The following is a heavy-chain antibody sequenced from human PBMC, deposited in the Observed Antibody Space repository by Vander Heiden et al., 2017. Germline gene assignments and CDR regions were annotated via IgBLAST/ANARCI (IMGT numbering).Heavy chain of an antibody. CDR1: GGSISTYY. D-gene: IGHD1-20*01. J-gene: IGHJ4*02. Sequence: QVQLQESGPGLVKPSETPSLTCSVPGGSISTYYWTWIRQPPGKGLEWIGYIYYSGSTDYNPSLKSRVTISVDMSNNQFSLKLSSVTAADTGVYYCAREGNWNYFDYWGQGTPVTVSS. V-gene: IGHV4-59*01. CDR3: AREGNWNYFDY. CDR2: IYYSGST.